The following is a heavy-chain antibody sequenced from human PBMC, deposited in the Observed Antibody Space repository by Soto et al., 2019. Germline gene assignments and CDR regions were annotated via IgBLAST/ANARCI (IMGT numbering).Heavy chain of an antibody. J-gene: IGHJ5*02. CDR1: GYTFTSYG. D-gene: IGHD6-25*01. V-gene: IGHV1-18*01. Sequence: ASVKVSCKASGYTFTSYGISWVRQAPGQGLEWMGWISAYNGNTNYAQKLQGRVTMTTDTSTSTAYMELRSLRSDDTAVYYCARDFTYSSDKPRWFDPWGQGTLVTVSS. CDR2: ISAYNGNT. CDR3: ARDFTYSSDKPRWFDP.